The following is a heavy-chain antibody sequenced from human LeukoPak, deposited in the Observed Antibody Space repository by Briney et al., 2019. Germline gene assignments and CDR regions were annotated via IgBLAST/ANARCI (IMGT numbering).Heavy chain of an antibody. D-gene: IGHD6-19*01. V-gene: IGHV4-34*01. CDR2: INHSGST. CDR3: ARERYSSGWSRHYFFDY. Sequence: PSETLSLTCAVYGGSFSGYYWSWIRQPPGKGLEWIGEINHSGSTNYNPSLKSRVTISVDTSKNQFSLKLSSVTAADTAVYYCARERYSSGWSRHYFFDYWGQGTLVTVSS. CDR1: GGSFSGYY. J-gene: IGHJ4*02.